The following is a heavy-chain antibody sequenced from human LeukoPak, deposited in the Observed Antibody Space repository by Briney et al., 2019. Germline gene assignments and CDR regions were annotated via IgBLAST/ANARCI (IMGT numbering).Heavy chain of an antibody. CDR2: INPNSGGT. CDR3: ARGRASSWHNWFDP. J-gene: IGHJ5*02. V-gene: IGHV1-2*02. CDR1: GYTFTGYY. Sequence: GASVKVSCKASGYTFTGYYMHWVRQAPGQGLEWMGWINPNSGGTNYARKFQGRVTMTRDTSISTAYMELSRLRSDDTAVYYCARGRASSWHNWFDPWGQGTLVTVSS. D-gene: IGHD6-13*01.